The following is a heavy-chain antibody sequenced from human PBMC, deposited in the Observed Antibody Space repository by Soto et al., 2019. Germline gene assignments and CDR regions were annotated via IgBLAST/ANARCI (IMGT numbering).Heavy chain of an antibody. CDR1: GFTFSSYA. J-gene: IGHJ6*02. V-gene: IGHV3-23*04. D-gene: IGHD3-16*01. CDR2: ISGSGDST. CDR3: ARVITGMDV. Sequence: EVQLVESGGGLVKPGGSLRLSCAASGFTFSSYAMTWVRQAPGKGLEGVSSISGSGDSTYYADSVKGRFTISRDNSKNSLYLQMNSLRAEDTAVYYCARVITGMDVWGPGTTVTVSS.